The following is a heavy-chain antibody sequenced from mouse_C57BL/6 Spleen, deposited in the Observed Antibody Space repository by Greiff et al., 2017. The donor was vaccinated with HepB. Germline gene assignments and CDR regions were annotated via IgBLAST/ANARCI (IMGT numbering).Heavy chain of an antibody. Sequence: QVQLQQPGAELVRPGSSVKLSCKASGYTFTSYWMHWVKQRPIQGLAWIGNIDPSDSETHYNQQFKDKATLTVDKSSSTAYMQLSSLTSEDSAVYYCARAYYYGSSSWFAYWGQGTLVTVSA. CDR2: IDPSDSET. V-gene: IGHV1-52*01. J-gene: IGHJ3*01. D-gene: IGHD1-1*01. CDR3: ARAYYYGSSSWFAY. CDR1: GYTFTSYW.